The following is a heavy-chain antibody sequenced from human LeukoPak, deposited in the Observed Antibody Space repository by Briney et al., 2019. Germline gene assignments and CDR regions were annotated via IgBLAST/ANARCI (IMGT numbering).Heavy chain of an antibody. V-gene: IGHV4-59*01. CDR1: GGSFISSY. Sequence: SETLSLTCTGSGGSFISSYWSWLRQPPGKGLEWIGYIYHDGSTKYNPALKSRVTITVDTSKSQFSLKLSSVTAADTAVYYCAREAPLWSGSNYYYYMDVWGKGTTVTVSS. J-gene: IGHJ6*03. D-gene: IGHD3-3*01. CDR2: IYHDGST. CDR3: AREAPLWSGSNYYYYMDV.